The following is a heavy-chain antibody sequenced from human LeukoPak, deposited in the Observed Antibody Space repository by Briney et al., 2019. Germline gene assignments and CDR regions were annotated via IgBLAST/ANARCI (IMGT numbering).Heavy chain of an antibody. V-gene: IGHV4-31*03. CDR1: GGSISSGGYY. D-gene: IGHD3-22*01. CDR2: XXXXXXX. CDR3: ARHAEPYYYDSSGYPRKFGWFDP. J-gene: IGHJ5*02. Sequence: SETLSLTCTVSGGSISSGGYYWSWIRQHPGRGLXXXGXXXXXXXXXXNAPLQSRITISVDTSKNQFSLKLNSVTAADTAVYYCARHAEPYYYDSSGYPRKFGWFDPWGQGTLVTVSS.